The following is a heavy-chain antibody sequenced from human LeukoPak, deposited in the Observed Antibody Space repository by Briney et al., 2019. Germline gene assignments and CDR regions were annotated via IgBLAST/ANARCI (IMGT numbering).Heavy chain of an antibody. Sequence: GGSLRLSCAASGFTFSSYSMNWVRQAPGKGLEWASSISSSSSHIYYADSVKGRLTISRDNAKNSLYLQMNSLRAEDTAVYYCARDFSYSSSWYYFDQWGQGTLVTVSS. V-gene: IGHV3-21*01. CDR3: ARDFSYSSSWYYFDQ. CDR1: GFTFSSYS. D-gene: IGHD6-13*01. J-gene: IGHJ4*02. CDR2: ISSSSSHI.